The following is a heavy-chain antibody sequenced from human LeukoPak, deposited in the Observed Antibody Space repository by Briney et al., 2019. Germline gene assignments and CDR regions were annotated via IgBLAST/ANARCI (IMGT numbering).Heavy chain of an antibody. CDR2: IYSGGST. CDR3: ARDREFDY. CDR1: RFTVSSNY. Sequence: LSGGSLRLSCAASRFTVSSNYMSWVRQAPGKGLEWVSVIYSGGSTYYADSVKGRFTISRDNSKNTLYLQMSSLRAEDTAVYYCARDREFDYWGQGTLVTVSS. D-gene: IGHD1-26*01. J-gene: IGHJ4*02. V-gene: IGHV3-66*01.